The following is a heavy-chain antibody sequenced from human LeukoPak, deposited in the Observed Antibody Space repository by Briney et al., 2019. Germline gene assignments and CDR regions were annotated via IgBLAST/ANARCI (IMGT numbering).Heavy chain of an antibody. CDR2: ISGSGGST. Sequence: GGSLRLSCAAPGFTFSSYAMSWVRQAPGKGLEWVSAISGSGGSTYYADSVKGRFTISRDNSKNTLYLQMNSLRAEDTAVYYCAKDHYYDSSGYPTNWFDPWGQGTLVTVSS. CDR1: GFTFSSYA. D-gene: IGHD3-22*01. V-gene: IGHV3-23*01. CDR3: AKDHYYDSSGYPTNWFDP. J-gene: IGHJ5*02.